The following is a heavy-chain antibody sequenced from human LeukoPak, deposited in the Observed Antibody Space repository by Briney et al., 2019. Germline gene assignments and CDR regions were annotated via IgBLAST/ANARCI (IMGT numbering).Heavy chain of an antibody. CDR3: ASSSGGSSNWFDP. CDR2: INHSGST. Sequence: SETLSLTCAVYGGSFSGYYWSWIRQPPGKGLEWIGEINHSGSTNYNPSLKSRVTISVDTSKNQFSLKLGSVTAADTAVYYCASSSGGSSNWFDPWGQGTLVTVSS. J-gene: IGHJ5*02. V-gene: IGHV4-34*01. D-gene: IGHD2-15*01. CDR1: GGSFSGYY.